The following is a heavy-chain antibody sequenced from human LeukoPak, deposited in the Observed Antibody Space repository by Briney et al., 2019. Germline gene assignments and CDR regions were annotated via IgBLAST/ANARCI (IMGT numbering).Heavy chain of an antibody. CDR3: AGGLSAKLLEWTLDY. Sequence: ASVKVSCKASGYTFSNYYIHWVRQAPGQGLEWMGMINPSGGSTSFAQKFQGRVTMTRDTSTSTVYMELSSLRSEDTAVYYCAGGLSAKLLEWTLDYWGQGTLVTVSS. CDR2: INPSGGST. CDR1: GYTFSNYY. D-gene: IGHD3-3*01. V-gene: IGHV1-46*01. J-gene: IGHJ4*02.